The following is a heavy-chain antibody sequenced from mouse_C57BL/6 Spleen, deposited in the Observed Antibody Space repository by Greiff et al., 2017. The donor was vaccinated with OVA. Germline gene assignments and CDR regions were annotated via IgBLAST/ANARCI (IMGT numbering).Heavy chain of an antibody. V-gene: IGHV1-74*01. D-gene: IGHD6-1*01. J-gene: IGHJ2*01. CDR2: IHPSDSDT. CDR1: GYTFTSYW. Sequence: QVQLQQPGAELVKPGASVKVSCKASGYTFTSYWMHWVKQRPGQGLEWIGRIHPSDSDTNSTQKFKGKATLTVDKSSSTAYMELRSLTSEDSAVYFCAIDSASDEDYWGQGTTLTVSS. CDR3: AIDSASDEDY.